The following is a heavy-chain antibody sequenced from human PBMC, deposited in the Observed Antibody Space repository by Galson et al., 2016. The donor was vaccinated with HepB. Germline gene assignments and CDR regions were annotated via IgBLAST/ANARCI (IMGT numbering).Heavy chain of an antibody. CDR3: ANRGFCRGASCYSSYWFDP. J-gene: IGHJ5*02. V-gene: IGHV1-69*13. Sequence: SVKVSCKASGDSFRTYSINWLRQAPGQGLEWMGGIIPILGAANYARKFQARVTITADESTNTTYMQLSSLRSEDTAVYFCANRGFCRGASCYSSYWFDPWGQGTLVTVSS. CDR1: GDSFRTYS. CDR2: IIPILGAA. D-gene: IGHD2-15*01.